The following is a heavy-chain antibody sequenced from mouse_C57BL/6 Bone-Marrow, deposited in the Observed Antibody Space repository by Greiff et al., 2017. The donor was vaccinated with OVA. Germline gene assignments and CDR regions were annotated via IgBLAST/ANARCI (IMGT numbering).Heavy chain of an antibody. V-gene: IGHV6-3*01. CDR2: IRLKSDNYAT. J-gene: IGHJ4*01. CDR1: GFTFSNYW. D-gene: IGHD6-2*01. Sequence: EVQLVESGGGLVQPGGSMKLSCVASGFTFSNYWMNWVRQSPEKGLEWVAQIRLKSDNYATHYAESVKGRFTISRDDSKSSVYLQMNNLRAEDTGIYYCTASLYAMDYWGQGTSVTVSS. CDR3: TASLYAMDY.